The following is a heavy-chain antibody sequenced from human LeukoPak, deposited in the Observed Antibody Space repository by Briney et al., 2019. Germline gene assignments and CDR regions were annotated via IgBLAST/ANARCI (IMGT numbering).Heavy chain of an antibody. Sequence: SETLSLTCAVYGGSFSGYYWSWIRQPPGKGLEWIGEINHSGSTNYNPSLKSRVTISLDTSKNQISLKLRSVTAADTAVYYCARRDSGSSSRAFDIWGQGTMVTVSS. CDR3: ARRDSGSSSRAFDI. J-gene: IGHJ3*02. CDR1: GGSFSGYY. D-gene: IGHD1-26*01. V-gene: IGHV4-34*01. CDR2: INHSGST.